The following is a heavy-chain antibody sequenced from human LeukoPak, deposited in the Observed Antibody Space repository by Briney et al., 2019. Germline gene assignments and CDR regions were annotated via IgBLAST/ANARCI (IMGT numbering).Heavy chain of an antibody. V-gene: IGHV1-69*13. CDR1: LGTFSSYA. J-gene: IGHJ4*02. D-gene: IGHD4-17*01. CDR2: FIPTFGIA. Sequence: SVKVSCTASLGTFSSYAISCVRRAPGPELEWMGGFIPTFGIANYAQTFPGRVEIPEAESTSTAYLALSSLRCEGTAGYYCASMAPVTTWLDYWGQGTLVTVSS. CDR3: ASMAPVTTWLDY.